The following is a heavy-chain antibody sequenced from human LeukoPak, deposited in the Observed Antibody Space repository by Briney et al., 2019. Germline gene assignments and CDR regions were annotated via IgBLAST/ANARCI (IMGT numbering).Heavy chain of an antibody. J-gene: IGHJ4*02. CDR2: ISGSGGST. D-gene: IGHD3-10*01. CDR1: GFTFSSYA. CDR3: AKHGFGVFEGY. Sequence: GGSLRLSCAASGFTFSSYAMSWVRQAPGKGLQWVSGISGSGGSTYYADSVKGRFTISRDNSKNTLYLQMNSLRAEDTAVYYCAKHGFGVFEGYWGQGTLVTVSS. V-gene: IGHV3-23*01.